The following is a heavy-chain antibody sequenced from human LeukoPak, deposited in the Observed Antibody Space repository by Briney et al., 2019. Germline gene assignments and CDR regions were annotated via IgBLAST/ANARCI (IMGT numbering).Heavy chain of an antibody. CDR1: GFTVSSNY. D-gene: IGHD1-26*01. Sequence: GGSLRLSCAASGFTVSSNYMSWVRQAPGKGLEGGSIIYSGGITFYADSVKCRVTIYRDNSKNTLYLQMNSLRAEDTAVYYCARGGSYLSAFDIWGQGTMVTVSS. V-gene: IGHV3-53*01. CDR3: ARGGSYLSAFDI. CDR2: IYSGGIT. J-gene: IGHJ3*02.